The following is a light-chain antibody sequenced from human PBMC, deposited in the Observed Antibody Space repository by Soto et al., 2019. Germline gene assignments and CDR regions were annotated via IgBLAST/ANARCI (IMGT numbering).Light chain of an antibody. V-gene: IGKV3-20*01. CDR3: QQYGSSRIT. J-gene: IGKJ5*01. CDR1: QSVSTSY. Sequence: EIVLTQSPGTLSLSPGERATLSCRARQSVSTSYLTWYQQKPGQAPRLLIYGASSRATGIPDRFSGSGSGTDFTLTISRLEPEDFAVYYCQQYGSSRITFGHGTRLEIK. CDR2: GAS.